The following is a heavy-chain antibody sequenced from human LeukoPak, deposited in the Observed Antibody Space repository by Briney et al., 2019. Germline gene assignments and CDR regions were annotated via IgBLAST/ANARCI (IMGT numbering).Heavy chain of an antibody. CDR2: IYYSGST. D-gene: IGHD6-19*01. CDR3: ARDRGGGCDY. CDR1: GGSISSYY. V-gene: IGHV4-59*01. Sequence: PSETLSLTCTVSGGSISSYYWSWIRQPPGKGLEWIGYIYYSGSTNYNPSLKSRVTISVDTSKNQFSLKLSSVTAADTAVYYCARDRGGGCDYWGQGTLVTVSS. J-gene: IGHJ4*02.